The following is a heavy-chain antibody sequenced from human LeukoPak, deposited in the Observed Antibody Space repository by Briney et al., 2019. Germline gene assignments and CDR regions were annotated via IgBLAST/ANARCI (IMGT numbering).Heavy chain of an antibody. CDR1: GFTFSSYW. CDR2: INSDGSST. D-gene: IGHD6-19*01. V-gene: IGHV3-74*01. CDR3: ARVGIVAGIDY. Sequence: GGSLRLSCAASGFTFSSYWMHWVRHAPGKGLVWVSRINSDGSSTSYADSVKGRFTISRDNAKNTLYLQMNSLRAEDTAVYYCARVGIVAGIDYWGQGTLVTVSS. J-gene: IGHJ4*02.